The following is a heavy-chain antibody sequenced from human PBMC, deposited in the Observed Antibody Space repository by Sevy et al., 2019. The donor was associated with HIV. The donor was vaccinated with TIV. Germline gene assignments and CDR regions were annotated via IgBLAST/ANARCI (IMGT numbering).Heavy chain of an antibody. Sequence: GGSLRLSCAASGFTFSSYAMHWVRQAPGKGLEWVAVISYDGSNNYYADSVKGRFTISRDNSKNTLYLQMNSLRAEDTAVYYCARDRKVVVITWGWFDPWGQGTLVTVSS. CDR1: GFTFSSYA. J-gene: IGHJ5*02. CDR3: ARDRKVVVITWGWFDP. D-gene: IGHD3-22*01. CDR2: ISYDGSNN. V-gene: IGHV3-30-3*01.